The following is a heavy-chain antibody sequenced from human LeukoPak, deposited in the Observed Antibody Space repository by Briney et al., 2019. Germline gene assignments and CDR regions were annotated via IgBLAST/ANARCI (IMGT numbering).Heavy chain of an antibody. CDR3: AREGKLGYCSGGSCYNWFDP. Sequence: SETLSLTCAVYGGSFSGYYWGWIRQPPGKGLEWIGEINHSGSTNYNPSLKSRVTISVDTSKNQFSLKLSSVTAADTAVYYCAREGKLGYCSGGSCYNWFDPWGQGTLVTVSS. V-gene: IGHV4-34*01. CDR1: GGSFSGYY. CDR2: INHSGST. D-gene: IGHD2-15*01. J-gene: IGHJ5*02.